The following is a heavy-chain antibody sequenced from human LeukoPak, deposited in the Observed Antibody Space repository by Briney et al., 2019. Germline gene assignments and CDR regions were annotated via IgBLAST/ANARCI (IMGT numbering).Heavy chain of an antibody. V-gene: IGHV3-7*01. CDR3: ARQVPTAEFDY. J-gene: IGHJ4*02. Sequence: PGGSLRLSCAASGFTFSTYWMTWVRQAPGKGLEWVANIKEDGSEKKYVDSVKGRFTISRDNAQNSLYLQMNSLRAEDTAVYFCARQVPTAEFDYWGQGTLVTVSS. D-gene: IGHD1-1*01. CDR1: GFTFSTYW. CDR2: IKEDGSEK.